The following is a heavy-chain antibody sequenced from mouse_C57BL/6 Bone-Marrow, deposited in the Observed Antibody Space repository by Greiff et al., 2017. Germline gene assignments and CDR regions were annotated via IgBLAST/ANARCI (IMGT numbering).Heavy chain of an antibody. V-gene: IGHV1-15*01. CDR3: TRSILAY. CDR1: GYTFTDYE. CDR2: IDPETGGT. Sequence: VQLQQSGAELVRPGASVTLSCKASGYTFTDYEMHWVKQTPVHGLEWIGAIDPETGGTAYNQKFKGKAILTADKSSSTAYIELRSLTSEDSAVYYCTRSILAYWGQGTLVTVSA. J-gene: IGHJ3*01.